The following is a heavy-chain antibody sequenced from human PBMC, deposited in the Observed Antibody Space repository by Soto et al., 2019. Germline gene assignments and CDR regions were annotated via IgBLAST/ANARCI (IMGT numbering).Heavy chain of an antibody. D-gene: IGHD5-18*01. CDR2: IGTAGDT. Sequence: SGGSLRLSCAASGFTFSIYDMHWVRQATGKGLEWVSVIGTAGDTYYPGSVKCRFTISRENAKNSSYLQMNSLRAEDTAVYYCARAAGYSYGSYYYYYGMAVWGQGITVTVSS. CDR3: ARAAGYSYGSYYYYYGMAV. CDR1: GFTFSIYD. V-gene: IGHV3-13*01. J-gene: IGHJ6*02.